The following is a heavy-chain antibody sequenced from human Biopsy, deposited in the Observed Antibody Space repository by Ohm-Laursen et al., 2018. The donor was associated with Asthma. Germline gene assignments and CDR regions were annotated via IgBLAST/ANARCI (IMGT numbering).Heavy chain of an antibody. CDR1: GFKFDEYT. J-gene: IGHJ4*02. CDR3: AKVRSDWVITESFDY. V-gene: IGHV3-9*01. D-gene: IGHD3-22*01. Sequence: SLRLSCAALGFKFDEYTMHWVRQAPGKGLEWVSGISWNSATIGYADSVEGRFTISRDNAKNSVFLHMDSLRLEDTAFYYCAKVRSDWVITESFDYWGQGVLVTVSS. CDR2: ISWNSATI.